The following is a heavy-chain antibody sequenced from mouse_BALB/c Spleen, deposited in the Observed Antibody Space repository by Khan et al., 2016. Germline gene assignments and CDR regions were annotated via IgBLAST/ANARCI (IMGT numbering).Heavy chain of an antibody. CDR1: GYTFTNYW. CDR2: IYPGDGDT. V-gene: IGHV1-87*01. J-gene: IGHJ2*01. Sequence: MQLKQSGAELARPGASVKLSCKASGYTFTNYWMQWVKQRPGQGLEWIGAIYPGDGDTRYTQKFKAKATLTADESSSTASMQLSSLASEDSAVYYCARSKIRGYFDYWGQGTTLTVSS. D-gene: IGHD2-4*01. CDR3: ARSKIRGYFDY.